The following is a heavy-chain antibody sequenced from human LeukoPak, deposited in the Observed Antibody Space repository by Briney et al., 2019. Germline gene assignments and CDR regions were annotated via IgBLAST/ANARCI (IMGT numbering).Heavy chain of an antibody. J-gene: IGHJ4*02. V-gene: IGHV4-61*09. D-gene: IGHD2-15*01. CDR3: ARDTYESGFDN. Sequence: PSETLSLTCTVSGDSINSGNYFWSWIRQPAGKGLEWIGHIHTGGSTNYNPSLKSRVTLSIDTSKNQFFLKLSSVTAADTAVYFCARDTYESGFDNWGQGTLVTVSS. CDR2: IHTGGST. CDR1: GDSINSGNYF.